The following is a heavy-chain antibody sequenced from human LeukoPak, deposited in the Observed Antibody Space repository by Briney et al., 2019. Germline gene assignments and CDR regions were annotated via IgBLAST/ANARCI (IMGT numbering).Heavy chain of an antibody. CDR1: GYTFTSYD. CDR3: ARVYSGYDFGYYYYMDV. V-gene: IGHV1-8*01. J-gene: IGHJ6*03. CDR2: MNPNSGNT. Sequence: ASVKVSCEASGYTFTSYDINWVRQATGQGLEWMGWMNPNSGNTGYAQKFQGRVTMTRNTSISTAYMELSSLRSEDTAVYYCARVYSGYDFGYYYYMDVWGKGTTVTVSS. D-gene: IGHD5-12*01.